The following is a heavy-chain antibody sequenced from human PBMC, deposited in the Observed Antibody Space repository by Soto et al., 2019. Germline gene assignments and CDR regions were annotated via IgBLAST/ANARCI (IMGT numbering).Heavy chain of an antibody. CDR2: IYYSGST. CDR3: ARSFRILVVPAPGLWLDP. CDR1: GGSISSSSYY. V-gene: IGHV4-39*01. D-gene: IGHD2-2*01. J-gene: IGHJ5*02. Sequence: QLQLQESGPGLVKPSETLSLTCTVSGGSISSSSYYWGWIRQPPGKGLEWIGSIYYSGSTYYNPSLKSRVTISVDRSRTRSALKLGLGTAAEAAVYYWARSFRILVVPAPGLWLDPWAREPWSPSPQ.